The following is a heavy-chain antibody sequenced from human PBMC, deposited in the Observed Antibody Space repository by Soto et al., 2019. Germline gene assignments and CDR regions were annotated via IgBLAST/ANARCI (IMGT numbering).Heavy chain of an antibody. CDR3: AAPRHDFWSGESNWFDP. J-gene: IGHJ5*02. CDR2: ISFSGGST. CDR1: AFTIISYS. D-gene: IGHD3-3*01. Sequence: LRRSFAPSAFTIISYSMRWVRHAPVKWLELVSAISFSGGSTYYADSVKGRFPISRDNSKNTLYLQMNSLRAEDTAVYYCAAPRHDFWSGESNWFDPWGQGTLVTVS. V-gene: IGHV3-23*01.